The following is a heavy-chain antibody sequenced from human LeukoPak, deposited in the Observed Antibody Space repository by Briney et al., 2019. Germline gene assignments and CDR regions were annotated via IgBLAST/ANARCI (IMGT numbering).Heavy chain of an antibody. CDR1: GYTFTSYY. CDR2: FDPEDGET. D-gene: IGHD1-26*01. CDR3: ATVNSGSYYFDY. Sequence: ASVKVSCKASGYTFTSYYMHWVRQAPGKGLEWMGGFDPEDGETIYAQKFQGRVTMTEDTSTDTAYMELSSLRSEDTAVYYCATVNSGSYYFDYWGQGTLVTVSS. V-gene: IGHV1-24*01. J-gene: IGHJ4*02.